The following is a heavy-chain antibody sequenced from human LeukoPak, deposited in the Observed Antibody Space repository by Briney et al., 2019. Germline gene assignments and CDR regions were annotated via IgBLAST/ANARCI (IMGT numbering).Heavy chain of an antibody. CDR2: ISSSSSYI. D-gene: IGHD3-3*01. CDR1: GFTFSRFT. Sequence: PGGSLRLSCAASGFTFSRFTMNWVRQAPGKRLEWVSSISSSSSYIYNADSVKGRFTISRDNAKNSLYLQMNSLRAEDTAVYYCAREEKAPGSYYDFWSGYYPDAFDIWGQGTMVTVSS. V-gene: IGHV3-21*01. J-gene: IGHJ3*02. CDR3: AREEKAPGSYYDFWSGYYPDAFDI.